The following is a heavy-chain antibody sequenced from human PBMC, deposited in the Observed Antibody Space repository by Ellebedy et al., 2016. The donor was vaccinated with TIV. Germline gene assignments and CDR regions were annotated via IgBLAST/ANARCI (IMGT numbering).Heavy chain of an antibody. V-gene: IGHV4-61*01. CDR3: ATQADTGHFYH. J-gene: IGHJ1*01. CDR1: GVSVSSANYY. Sequence: SETLSLTCTVSGVSVSSANYYWSWIRQPPGKGLEWIAYIYYSGSTNYNPSLKSRVSISVDTSKRQFSLKLRSVTAADTAVYYCATQADTGHFYHWGQGTLVTVSS. D-gene: IGHD5-18*01. CDR2: IYYSGST.